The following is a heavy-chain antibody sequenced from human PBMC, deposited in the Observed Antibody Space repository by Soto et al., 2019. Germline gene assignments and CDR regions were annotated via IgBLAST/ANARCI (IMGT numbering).Heavy chain of an antibody. V-gene: IGHV3-53*01. D-gene: IGHD3-22*01. J-gene: IGHJ3*02. Sequence: GGSLRLSCASSGFTVSSNYMSWVRQAPGKGLEWVSVIYSGGSTYYADSVKGRFTISRDNSKNTLYLQMNSLRAEDTAVYYCARDGFYYDSSGYQPLDAFDIWGQGTMVTVSS. CDR3: ARDGFYYDSSGYQPLDAFDI. CDR1: GFTVSSNY. CDR2: IYSGGST.